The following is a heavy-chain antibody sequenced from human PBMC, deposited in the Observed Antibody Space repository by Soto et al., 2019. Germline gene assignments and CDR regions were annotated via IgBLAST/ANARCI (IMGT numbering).Heavy chain of an antibody. D-gene: IGHD6-19*01. J-gene: IGHJ4*02. Sequence: SETLSLTCTVSGGSISSSSYYWGWIRQPPGKGLEWIGSIYYSGSTYYNPPLKSRVTISVDTSKNQFSLKLSSVTAADTAVYYCARHREGYSSGWYPDYWGQGTLVTVSS. CDR1: GGSISSSSYY. CDR3: ARHREGYSSGWYPDY. V-gene: IGHV4-39*01. CDR2: IYYSGST.